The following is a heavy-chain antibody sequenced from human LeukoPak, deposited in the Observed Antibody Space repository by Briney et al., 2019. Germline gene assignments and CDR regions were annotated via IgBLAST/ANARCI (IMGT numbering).Heavy chain of an antibody. D-gene: IGHD5-18*01. CDR2: ISGSGGST. V-gene: IGHV3-23*01. CDR1: GFTFSSYA. Sequence: PGGSLRLSCAASGFTFSSYAMSWVRQAPGKGLEWVSAISGSGGSTYYADSVKGRFTISRDNSKNTLYLQMNSLRAEDTAVYYCAKAVGYSYGTAGGMDVWGQGTTVTVSS. J-gene: IGHJ6*02. CDR3: AKAVGYSYGTAGGMDV.